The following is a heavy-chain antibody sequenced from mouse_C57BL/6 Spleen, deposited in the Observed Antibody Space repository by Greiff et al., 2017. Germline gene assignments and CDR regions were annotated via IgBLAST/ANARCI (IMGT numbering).Heavy chain of an antibody. J-gene: IGHJ4*01. CDR3: ARNPPYYDYDVRDAMDY. D-gene: IGHD2-4*01. CDR1: GFSLTSYG. Sequence: QVQLKESGPGLVQPSQSLSITCTVSGFSLTSYGVHWVRQSPGKGLEWLGVIWSGGSTDYNAAFISRLSISKDNSKSQVSFKMNSLQADDTAIYYCARNPPYYDYDVRDAMDYWGQGTSVTVSS. V-gene: IGHV2-2*01. CDR2: IWSGGST.